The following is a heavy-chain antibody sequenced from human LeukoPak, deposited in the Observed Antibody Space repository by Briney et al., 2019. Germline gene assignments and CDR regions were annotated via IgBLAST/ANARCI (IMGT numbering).Heavy chain of an antibody. V-gene: IGHV1-46*01. D-gene: IGHD2-15*01. J-gene: IGHJ6*02. CDR3: ARSGGWNYYGMDV. Sequence: ASVKVSCKASGYTFINYYLHWVRQAPGQGLEWMGMINPSGGNTNYALKFQGRVTMTRDTSTSTVYMELRSLRFEDTAVYYCARSGGWNYYGMDVWGQGITVTVSS. CDR2: INPSGGNT. CDR1: GYTFINYY.